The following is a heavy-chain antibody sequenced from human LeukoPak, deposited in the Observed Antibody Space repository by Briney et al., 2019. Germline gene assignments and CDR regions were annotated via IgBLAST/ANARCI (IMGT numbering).Heavy chain of an antibody. CDR1: GFTFDDYA. D-gene: IGHD6-19*01. CDR2: ISWNSGSI. Sequence: QSGGSLRLSCAASGFTFDDYAMHWVRQAPGKGLEWVSGISWNSGSIGYADSVKGRFTISRDNSKNTLYLQMNSLRAEDTAVYYCARESVAAYFDPWGQGTLVTVSS. CDR3: ARESVAAYFDP. V-gene: IGHV3-9*01. J-gene: IGHJ5*02.